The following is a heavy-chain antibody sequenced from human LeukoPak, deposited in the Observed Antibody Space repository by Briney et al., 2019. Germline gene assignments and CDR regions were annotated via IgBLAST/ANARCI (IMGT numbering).Heavy chain of an antibody. Sequence: PGGSLRLSCAASVFTFSSYSMNWVRQAPGKGLEWVSSISSSSSYIYYADSVKGRFTISRDNAKNSLYLQMNSLRAEDTAVYYCARSALLTGYYPDYWGQGTLVTVSS. CDR1: VFTFSSYS. CDR3: ARSALLTGYYPDY. D-gene: IGHD3-9*01. J-gene: IGHJ4*02. V-gene: IGHV3-21*01. CDR2: ISSSSSYI.